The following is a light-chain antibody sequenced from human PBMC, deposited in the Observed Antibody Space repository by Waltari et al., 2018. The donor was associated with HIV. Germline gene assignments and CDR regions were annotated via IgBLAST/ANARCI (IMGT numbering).Light chain of an antibody. CDR2: DAS. J-gene: IGKJ2*01. CDR1: QDITNF. V-gene: IGKV1-33*01. CDR3: QQYDDVPVT. Sequence: DIQMTQSPSSLSAFVGDRVTITCQASQDITNFLNWYQQKPGEAPKLLIYDASNLKTGAPSIFSGGGFGTHFTFTITSLQPEDIGTYYCQQYDDVPVTFGQGTKLEI.